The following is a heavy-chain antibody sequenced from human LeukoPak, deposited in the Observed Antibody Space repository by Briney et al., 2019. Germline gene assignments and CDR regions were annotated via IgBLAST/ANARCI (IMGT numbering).Heavy chain of an antibody. D-gene: IGHD3-10*01. CDR1: GGTFSSYA. CDR3: ARGRITMVRGASPYYYGMDV. V-gene: IGHV1-69*04. J-gene: IGHJ6*02. Sequence: GASVKVSCKASGGTFSSYAISWVRQAPGQGLEWMGRIIPILGIANCAQKFQGRVTITADKSTSTAYMELSSLRSEDTAVYYCARGRITMVRGASPYYYGMDVWGQGTTVTVSS. CDR2: IIPILGIA.